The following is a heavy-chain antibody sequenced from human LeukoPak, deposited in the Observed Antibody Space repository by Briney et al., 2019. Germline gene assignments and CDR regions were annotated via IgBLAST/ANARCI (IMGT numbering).Heavy chain of an antibody. Sequence: ASVKVSCKASGYTFTGYYMHWVRQAPGQGLEWMGWINPDSGGTNYAQKLQGRVTMTRDTSISTAYMELSRLRSDDTAVYYCARKHSSVAVSAATDWGQGTLVTVSS. D-gene: IGHD2-15*01. CDR2: INPDSGGT. J-gene: IGHJ4*02. V-gene: IGHV1-2*02. CDR1: GYTFTGYY. CDR3: ARKHSSVAVSAATD.